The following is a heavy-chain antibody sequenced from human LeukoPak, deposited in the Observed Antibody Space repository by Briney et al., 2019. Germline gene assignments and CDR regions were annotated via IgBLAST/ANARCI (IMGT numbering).Heavy chain of an antibody. V-gene: IGHV3-21*01. CDR1: GFTFSSYS. Sequence: KPGGSLRLSCAASGFTFSSYSMNWVRQAPGKGLEWVSSISSSSSYIYYADSVKGRFTISRDNAKNSLYLQMNSLRAEDTAVYYCARDCLQYNWNDGDYWSQETLVTVSS. CDR2: ISSSSSYI. D-gene: IGHD1-20*01. CDR3: ARDCLQYNWNDGDY. J-gene: IGHJ4*02.